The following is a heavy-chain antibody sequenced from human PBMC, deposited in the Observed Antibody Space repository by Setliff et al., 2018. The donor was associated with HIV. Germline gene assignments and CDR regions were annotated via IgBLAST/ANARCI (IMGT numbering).Heavy chain of an antibody. CDR2: SIPILGIG. Sequence: RASVKVSCKTSGYSFTSYGISWVRQAPGQGLEWMGRSIPILGIGNDEQAQKFKGRVTFTADKSTSTVYMELSSLRSEDTAVYYCARCGAGEWHLYMDVWGKGTAVTVSS. V-gene: IGHV1-69*04. J-gene: IGHJ6*03. CDR3: ARCGAGEWHLYMDV. D-gene: IGHD3-16*01. CDR1: GYSFTSYG.